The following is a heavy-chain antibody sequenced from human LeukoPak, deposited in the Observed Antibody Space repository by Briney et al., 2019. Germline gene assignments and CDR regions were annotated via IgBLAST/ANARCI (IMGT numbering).Heavy chain of an antibody. J-gene: IGHJ4*02. D-gene: IGHD2/OR15-2a*01. CDR3: AREAIIGY. V-gene: IGHV3-48*03. CDR2: ISDSGNKI. CDR1: GFTFSSYE. Sequence: TGGSLRLSCAASGFTFSSYEMNWVRQALGKGLEWVSYISDSGNKIYYADSVKGRFTISRDNAKNTLYLQMNSLRAEDTAVYYCAREAIIGYWGQGTLVTVSS.